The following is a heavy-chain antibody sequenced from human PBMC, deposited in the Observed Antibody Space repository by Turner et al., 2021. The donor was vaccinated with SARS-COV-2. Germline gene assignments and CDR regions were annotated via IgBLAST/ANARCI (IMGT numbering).Heavy chain of an antibody. J-gene: IGHJ5*02. D-gene: IGHD2-8*01. V-gene: IGHV3-15*01. CDR3: TGRGKVSYTWFDP. Sequence: EVQLVESGGGLVKPGGSLRLSCSASGFTFNDAYMSWVRPAPGKGLEWVGRIKSKTDGGTTDYAAPVKGRFTISRDDSENTLYLQMNSLKTEDTAVYYCTGRGKVSYTWFDPWGQGTLVTVSS. CDR1: GFTFNDAY. CDR2: IKSKTDGGTT.